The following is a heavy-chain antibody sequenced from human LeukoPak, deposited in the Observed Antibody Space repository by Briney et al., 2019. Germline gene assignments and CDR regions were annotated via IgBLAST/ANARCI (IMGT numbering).Heavy chain of an antibody. CDR2: ISGSGGST. D-gene: IGHD3-22*01. V-gene: IGHV3-23*01. J-gene: IGHJ4*02. CDR3: AKRGVVIRVILVGFHKEAYYFDS. Sequence: PGGSLRLSCEVSGITLSNYGMSWVRQAPGKGLEWVAGISGSGGSTNYADSVKGRFTISRDNPKNTLYLQMNILRAEDTAVYFCAKRGVVIRVILVGFHKEAYYFDSWGQGALVTVSS. CDR1: GITLSNYG.